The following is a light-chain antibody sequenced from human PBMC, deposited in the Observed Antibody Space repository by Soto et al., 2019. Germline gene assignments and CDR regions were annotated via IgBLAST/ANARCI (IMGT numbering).Light chain of an antibody. CDR2: DVS. V-gene: IGLV2-14*03. CDR3: ASYSPSTTPYV. J-gene: IGLJ1*01. CDR1: SSDVGDYNY. Sequence: QSVLTQPASVSGSPGQSITISCIGTSSDVGDYNYVSWYQRQPGKPPQLIIFDVSTRPSGVSDRFSGSKSGNTASLTISGLQADDEADYFCASYSPSTTPYVFGRGTKVTVL.